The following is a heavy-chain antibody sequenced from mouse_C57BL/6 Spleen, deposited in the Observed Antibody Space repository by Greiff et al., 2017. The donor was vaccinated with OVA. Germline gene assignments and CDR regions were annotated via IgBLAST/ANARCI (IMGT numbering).Heavy chain of an antibody. CDR2: IRNKANGYTT. V-gene: IGHV7-3*01. CDR1: GFTFTDYY. D-gene: IGHD4-1*01. Sequence: EVKLVESGGGLVQPGGSLSLSCAASGFTFTDYYMSWVRQPPGKALEWLGFIRNKANGYTTEYSASVKGRFTISRDNSQSILYLQMNALRAEDSATYYCARYELGGYFDYWGQGTTLTVSS. CDR3: ARYELGGYFDY. J-gene: IGHJ2*01.